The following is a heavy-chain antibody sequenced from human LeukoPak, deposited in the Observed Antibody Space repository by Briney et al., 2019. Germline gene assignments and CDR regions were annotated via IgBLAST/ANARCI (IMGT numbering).Heavy chain of an antibody. CDR2: ISAYNGNT. CDR3: ARELYYDSSGYRYYYYGMDV. CDR1: GYTFTSYG. V-gene: IGHV1-18*01. Sequence: GASVKVSCKASGYTFTSYGISWVRQAPGQGLEWMGWISAYNGNTNYAQKLQGRVTMTTDTSTSTAYMELRSLRSDDTAVYYCARELYYDSSGYRYYYYGMDVWGQGTTVTVSS. J-gene: IGHJ6*02. D-gene: IGHD3-22*01.